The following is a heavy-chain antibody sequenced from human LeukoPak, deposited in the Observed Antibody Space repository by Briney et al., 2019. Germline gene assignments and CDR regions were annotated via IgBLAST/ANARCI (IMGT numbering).Heavy chain of an antibody. Sequence: PSQTLSLTCTVSGGSISSVAYYWSWIRQHPGKGLEWIGYIFYSGSTYYNPSLKSRVTISVDTSKKQFSLKLSSVTAADTAVYYCAGPTCLRGAYCSTNFWGQGTLVTVSS. D-gene: IGHD2-2*01. CDR2: IFYSGST. V-gene: IGHV4-31*03. J-gene: IGHJ4*02. CDR3: AGPTCLRGAYCSTNF. CDR1: GGSISSVAYY.